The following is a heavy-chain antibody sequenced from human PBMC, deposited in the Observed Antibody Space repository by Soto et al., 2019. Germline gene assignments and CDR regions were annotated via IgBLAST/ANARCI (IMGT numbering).Heavy chain of an antibody. Sequence: QVQLVESGGGVVQPGRSLRLSCAASGFTFSSYGMHWVRQAPGKGLEWVAVIWYDGSNKYYADSVKGRFTISRDNSKNTLYLQMNSLRAEDTAVYYCARDPSTYYYDSSGFDYWGQGTLVTVSS. CDR1: GFTFSSYG. V-gene: IGHV3-33*01. CDR2: IWYDGSNK. D-gene: IGHD3-22*01. CDR3: ARDPSTYYYDSSGFDY. J-gene: IGHJ4*02.